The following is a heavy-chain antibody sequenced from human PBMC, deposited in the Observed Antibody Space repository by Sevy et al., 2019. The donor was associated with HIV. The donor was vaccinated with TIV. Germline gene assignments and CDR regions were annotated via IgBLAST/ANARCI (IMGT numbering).Heavy chain of an antibody. Sequence: GGSLRLSCAASGFTFSSYAMSWVRQAPGKGLEWVSFIRGSGGSTDYADSVKGPFTISRDNTKKTLYLQINSLRAEDTALYYCAKTTMILDYWGQGALVTVSS. V-gene: IGHV3-23*01. D-gene: IGHD3-22*01. CDR3: AKTTMILDY. CDR2: IRGSGGST. J-gene: IGHJ4*02. CDR1: GFTFSSYA.